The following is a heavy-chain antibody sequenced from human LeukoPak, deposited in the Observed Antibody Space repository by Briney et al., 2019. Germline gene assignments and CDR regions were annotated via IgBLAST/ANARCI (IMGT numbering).Heavy chain of an antibody. J-gene: IGHJ5*02. Sequence: TGGSLRLSCAASGFIFSDHYMSWIRQAPGKGLEWISYITNSGSTMYYADSVKGRFTISRDNAKKSLYLQMNSLRDADTAVYYCARGAGPLFDPWGQGTLVTVSS. CDR2: ITNSGSTM. CDR3: ARGAGPLFDP. V-gene: IGHV3-11*01. CDR1: GFIFSDHY.